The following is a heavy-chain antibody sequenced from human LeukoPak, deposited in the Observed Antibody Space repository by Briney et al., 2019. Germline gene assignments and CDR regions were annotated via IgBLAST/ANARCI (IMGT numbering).Heavy chain of an antibody. J-gene: IGHJ4*02. Sequence: GGSLRLSCAASGFTFSSYAMHWVRQAPGKGLEWVSVIYSGGSTYYADSVKGRFTISRHNSKNTLYLQMNSLRAEDTAVYYCARSTPGSYYFDYWGQGTLVTVSS. V-gene: IGHV3-53*04. CDR3: ARSTPGSYYFDY. CDR1: GFTFSSYA. CDR2: IYSGGST.